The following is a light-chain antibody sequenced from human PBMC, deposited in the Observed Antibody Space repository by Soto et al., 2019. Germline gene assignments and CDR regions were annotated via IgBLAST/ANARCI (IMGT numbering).Light chain of an antibody. CDR1: SSDVGDYNY. CDR3: SSYTSSSTWV. J-gene: IGLJ7*01. Sequence: QSALTQPASVSGSPGQSITISCTGTSSDVGDYNYVSWYQQHPGKAPKLMIYEVSNRPSGVSNRFSGPKSGNTASLTISGLQAEDEADYYCSSYTSSSTWVFGGGTQLTVL. V-gene: IGLV2-14*01. CDR2: EVS.